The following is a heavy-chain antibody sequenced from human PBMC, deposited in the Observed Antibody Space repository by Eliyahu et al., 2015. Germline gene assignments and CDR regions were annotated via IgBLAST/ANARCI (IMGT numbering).Heavy chain of an antibody. V-gene: IGHV3-21*04. CDR2: ISTSSDTI. CDR3: ARAPPITRGEYYFDF. Sequence: VQLVESGGGLVKPGGSLRLSCAASGFTFSTYVMNWVRQAPGKGLEWVSSISTSSDTIYNADSVKGRFTISRDNAKNSLFLQMNSLRVEDTAIYYCARAPPITRGEYYFDFWGQGTLVTVSS. CDR1: GFTFSTYV. D-gene: IGHD3-10*01. J-gene: IGHJ4*02.